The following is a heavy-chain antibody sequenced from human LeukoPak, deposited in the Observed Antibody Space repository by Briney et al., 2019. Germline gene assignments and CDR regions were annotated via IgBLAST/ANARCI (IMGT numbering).Heavy chain of an antibody. CDR2: SSTVTGNI. V-gene: IGHV3-48*04. CDR3: ATTGNFYDMDV. D-gene: IGHD1-1*01. CDR1: GFAFFSTS. J-gene: IGHJ6*03. Sequence: GGSLRLSCAASGFAFFSTSIHWVRQAPGKGLEWLSYSSTVTGNIYYADSVKGRFTISRDNAKSSLNLQMSSLRAEDTAAYFCATTGNFYDMDVWGKGTTVTVSS.